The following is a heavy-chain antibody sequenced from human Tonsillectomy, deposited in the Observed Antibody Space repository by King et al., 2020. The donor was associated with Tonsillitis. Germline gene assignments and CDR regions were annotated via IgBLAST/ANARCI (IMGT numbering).Heavy chain of an antibody. CDR2: ISGSGGGT. D-gene: IGHD5-24*01. CDR3: AKGPSTSSGAFDI. CDR1: GFTFSSNA. Sequence: VQLVESGGDLVQPGGSLRLSCAASGFTFSSNAMNWVRQAPGKGLEWVSAISGSGGGTYYADSVKGRFTISRDNSKNTLYLQMNSLRAEDTAIYYCAKGPSTSSGAFDIWGQGTMVTVSS. J-gene: IGHJ3*02. V-gene: IGHV3-23*04.